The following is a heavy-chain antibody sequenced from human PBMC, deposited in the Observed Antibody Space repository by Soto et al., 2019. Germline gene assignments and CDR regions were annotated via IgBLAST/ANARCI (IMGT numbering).Heavy chain of an antibody. D-gene: IGHD3-22*01. Sequence: ASVKVSCKASGCTFTSYGISWVRQAPGQGLEWMGWISAYNGNTNYAQKLQGRVTMTTDTSTSTAYMELRSLRSDDTAVYYCARGIYDSSGYTNWFDPWGQGTLVTVSS. J-gene: IGHJ5*02. V-gene: IGHV1-18*01. CDR2: ISAYNGNT. CDR1: GCTFTSYG. CDR3: ARGIYDSSGYTNWFDP.